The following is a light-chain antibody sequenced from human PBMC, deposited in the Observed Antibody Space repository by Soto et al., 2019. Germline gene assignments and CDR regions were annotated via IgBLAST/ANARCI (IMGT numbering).Light chain of an antibody. V-gene: IGLV2-14*01. CDR1: SSDGGGYNY. J-gene: IGLJ1*01. Sequence: QSVLTQPASVSGSPGQSITISCTGTSSDGGGYNYVSWYQQHPGKAPQLMIYDVRNRPPGVSNRFSGPKFVNAASLTIFGLRAEEGADYSCSSYTTISTYVFGTGNKVTVL. CDR2: DVR. CDR3: SSYTTISTYV.